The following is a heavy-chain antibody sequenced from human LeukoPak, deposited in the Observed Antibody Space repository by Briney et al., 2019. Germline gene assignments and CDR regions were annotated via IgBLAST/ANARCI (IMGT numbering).Heavy chain of an antibody. D-gene: IGHD3-10*01. V-gene: IGHV3-30*18. CDR2: ISYDGSNK. CDR3: AKDYVWFGEFTSYYFDY. Sequence: GGSLRLSCAASGFTFSSYGMHLVRQAPGKGLEWVAVISYDGSNKYYADSVKGRFTISRDNSKNTLYLQMNSLRAEDTAVNYCAKDYVWFGEFTSYYFDYWGQGTLVTVSS. J-gene: IGHJ4*02. CDR1: GFTFSSYG.